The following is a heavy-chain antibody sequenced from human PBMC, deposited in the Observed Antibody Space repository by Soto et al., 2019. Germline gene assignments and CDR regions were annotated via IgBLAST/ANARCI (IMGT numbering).Heavy chain of an antibody. V-gene: IGHV3-48*02. J-gene: IGHJ6*02. CDR1: GFTFSSYS. D-gene: IGHD5-18*01. CDR3: ARDQDVDTATDWYYGMDV. Sequence: GVLRLSCAASGFTFSSYSMNWVRQAPGKGLEWVSYISSSSSTIYYADSVKGRFTISRDNAKNSLYLQMNSLRDEDTAVYYCARDQDVDTATDWYYGMDVWGQGTTVTVSS. CDR2: ISSSSSTI.